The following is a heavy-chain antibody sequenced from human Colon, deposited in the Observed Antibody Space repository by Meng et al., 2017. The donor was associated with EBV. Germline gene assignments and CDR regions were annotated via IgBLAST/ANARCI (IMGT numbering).Heavy chain of an antibody. V-gene: IGHV4-39*07. J-gene: IGHJ4*02. CDR2: IYYTGGT. Sequence: LQLQESGPGLVRPSETLSLTCSVSGDSISGSGDYWGWVRQPPGKGLEWIGNIYYTGGTYYNPSLKSRVTISVDTSKNQFSLKVTSMTAADTAVYYCARDGPLLWGPGTLVTVSS. CDR1: GDSISGSGDY. CDR3: ARDGPLL.